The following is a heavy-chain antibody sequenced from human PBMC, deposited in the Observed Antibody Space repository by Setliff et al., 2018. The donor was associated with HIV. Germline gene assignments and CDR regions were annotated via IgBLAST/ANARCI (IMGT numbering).Heavy chain of an antibody. D-gene: IGHD6-13*01. CDR3: ARGVAAAGL. CDR2: IFYSGHT. CDR1: GGSISNITYF. Sequence: SETLSLTCTVSGGSISNITYFWGWIRQPPGKGLEWIGSIFYSGHTFYNPSLRSRVTISVDTSKNQFSLKLSSVTAADTAVYYCARGVAAAGLWGQGTLVTVSS. J-gene: IGHJ4*02. V-gene: IGHV4-39*07.